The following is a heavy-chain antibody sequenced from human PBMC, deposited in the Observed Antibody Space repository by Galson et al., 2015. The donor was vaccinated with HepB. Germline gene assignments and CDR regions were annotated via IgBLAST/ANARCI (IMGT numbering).Heavy chain of an antibody. D-gene: IGHD1-14*01. J-gene: IGHJ4*02. Sequence: SVKVSCKASGGTFRRYAISWVRQAPGQGLEWMGGITPIFGRANYAQKFQGRLTITADESTNTVYMELSSLRFEDTAIYFCAREDIALLRNPVDYWGQGTQVIVSS. CDR2: ITPIFGRA. CDR3: AREDIALLRNPVDY. V-gene: IGHV1-69*13. CDR1: GGTFRRYA.